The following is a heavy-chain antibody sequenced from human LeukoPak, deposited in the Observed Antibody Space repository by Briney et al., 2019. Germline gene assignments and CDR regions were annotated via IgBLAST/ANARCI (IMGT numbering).Heavy chain of an antibody. J-gene: IGHJ4*02. Sequence: GGSLRLSCAASGFTFSSYWMHWVRQAPGKGLVGVSRINDDGRSTCYADSVKGRFTISRDNSKNTLYLQMNSLRAEDTAVYYCAKAYYYGAGSYTRCADYWGEGKLVTVSS. V-gene: IGHV3-74*01. CDR3: AKAYYYGAGSYTRCADY. CDR1: GFTFSSYW. CDR2: INDDGRST. D-gene: IGHD3-10*01.